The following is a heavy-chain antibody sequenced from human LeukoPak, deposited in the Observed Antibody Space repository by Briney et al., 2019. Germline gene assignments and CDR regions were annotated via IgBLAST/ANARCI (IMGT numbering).Heavy chain of an antibody. CDR3: ARHYRTNHAEAGLQRDWFDP. D-gene: IGHD6-19*01. Sequence: PSQTLSLTCTVSGGSISSYYWSWIRQPPGKGLEWIGYIYYGGSTNYNPSLKSRVTISVDTSKNQFSLKLTSVTAADTAVYYCARHYRTNHAEAGLQRDWFDPWGHGTLSTVSS. J-gene: IGHJ5*02. V-gene: IGHV4-59*01. CDR2: IYYGGST. CDR1: GGSISSYY.